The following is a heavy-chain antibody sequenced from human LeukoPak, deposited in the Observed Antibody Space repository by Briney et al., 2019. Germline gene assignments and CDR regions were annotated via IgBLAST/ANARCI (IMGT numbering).Heavy chain of an antibody. CDR1: GGTFSSYA. CDR3: ARFPHISSSWPQESYYYYMDV. V-gene: IGHV1-69*05. CDR2: IIPIFGTA. J-gene: IGHJ6*03. D-gene: IGHD6-13*01. Sequence: SVKVSCKASGGTFSSYAISWVRQAPGQGLEWMGGIIPIFGTANYAQKFQGRVTITTDESTSTDYMELSSLRSEDTAVYYCARFPHISSSWPQESYYYYMDVWGKGTTVTVSS.